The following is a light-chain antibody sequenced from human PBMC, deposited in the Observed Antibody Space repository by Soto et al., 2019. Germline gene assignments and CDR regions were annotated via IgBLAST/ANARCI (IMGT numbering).Light chain of an antibody. CDR1: QSISNY. CDR2: AAS. Sequence: IQMTQSPSSLSASVGDRVTITCRASQSISNYLNWYQQKPGKAPNLLIYAASSLQSGVPSRFSGSGSGTDFTLTISSLQPDDFATYYCQQSYRTPWTFGQGTKVEIK. J-gene: IGKJ1*01. V-gene: IGKV1-39*01. CDR3: QQSYRTPWT.